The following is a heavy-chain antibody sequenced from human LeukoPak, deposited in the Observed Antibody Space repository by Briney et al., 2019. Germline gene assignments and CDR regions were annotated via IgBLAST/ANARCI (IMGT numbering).Heavy chain of an antibody. Sequence: GSLRLSCAASGFMFSDYWMTWVRQAPGKGLEWVANIKQDGSEKYYVDSVKGRFTISRDNAQNSLYLQMNSLRAEDTAVYYCARDLYPGYWGQGTLVTVSS. CDR3: ARDLYPGY. V-gene: IGHV3-7*01. J-gene: IGHJ4*02. CDR2: IKQDGSEK. CDR1: GFMFSDYW. D-gene: IGHD3-16*01.